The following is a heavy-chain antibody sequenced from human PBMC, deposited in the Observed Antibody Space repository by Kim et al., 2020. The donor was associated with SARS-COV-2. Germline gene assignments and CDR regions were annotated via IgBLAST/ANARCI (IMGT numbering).Heavy chain of an antibody. CDR1: GDSVSSGSYY. V-gene: IGHV4-61*01. D-gene: IGHD2-2*01. J-gene: IGHJ4*02. CDR2: IYYTGSP. Sequence: SETLSLTCTVSGDSVSSGSYYWSWIRQPPGKGLEWIGYIYYTGSPDYNPSLRSRVTISVDTSKNLFSLKLSSVTAADTAVYYCARRGWGFSRWGQGTLVTVSS. CDR3: ARRGWGFSR.